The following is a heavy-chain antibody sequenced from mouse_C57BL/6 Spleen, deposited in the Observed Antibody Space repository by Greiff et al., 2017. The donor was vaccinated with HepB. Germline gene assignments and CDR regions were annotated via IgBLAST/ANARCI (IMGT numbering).Heavy chain of an antibody. CDR1: GYAFSSSW. Sequence: LQESGPELVKPGASVKISCKASGYAFSSSWMNWVKQRPGKGLEWIGRIYPGDGDTNYNGKFKGKATLTADKSSSTAYMQLSSLTSEDSAVYFCAKITTVVATRNYYAMDYWGQGTSVTVSS. J-gene: IGHJ4*01. CDR2: IYPGDGDT. D-gene: IGHD1-1*01. CDR3: AKITTVVATRNYYAMDY. V-gene: IGHV1-82*01.